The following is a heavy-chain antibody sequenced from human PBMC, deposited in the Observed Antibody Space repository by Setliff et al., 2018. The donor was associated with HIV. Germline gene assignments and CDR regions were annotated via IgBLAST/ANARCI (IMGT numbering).Heavy chain of an antibody. D-gene: IGHD3-16*02. V-gene: IGHV4-31*03. J-gene: IGHJ4*02. CDR1: GGSISSSDFY. CDR2: IHHSGST. Sequence: PSETLSLTCTVSGGSISSSDFYWSWIRQHPGKALEWVGYIHHSGSTFYNPSLKSRLTISINTSKSQFSLRPSSVTAADTAVYYCASGWVRQSRRFGGVIVLPPFDYWGQGTLVTVSS. CDR3: ASGWVRQSRRFGGVIVLPPFDY.